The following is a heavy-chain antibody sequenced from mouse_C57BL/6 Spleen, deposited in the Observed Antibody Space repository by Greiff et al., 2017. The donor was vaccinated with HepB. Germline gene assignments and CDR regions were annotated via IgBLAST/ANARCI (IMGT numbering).Heavy chain of an antibody. CDR3: ARPGDYDERAAMDY. Sequence: DVQLVESGGGLVKPGGSLKLSCAASGFTFSDYGMHWVRQAPEKGLEWVAYISSGSSTIYYADTVKGRFTISRDNAKNTLFLQMTSLRSEDTAMYYCARPGDYDERAAMDYWGQGTSVTVSS. CDR2: ISSGSSTI. D-gene: IGHD2-4*01. CDR1: GFTFSDYG. V-gene: IGHV5-17*01. J-gene: IGHJ4*01.